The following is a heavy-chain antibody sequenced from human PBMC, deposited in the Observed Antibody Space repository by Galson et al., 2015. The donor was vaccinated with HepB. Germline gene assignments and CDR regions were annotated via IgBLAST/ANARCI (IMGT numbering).Heavy chain of an antibody. J-gene: IGHJ4*02. Sequence: SVKVSCKGSGFTFIGYHIHWVRQAPVQGLEWLGQINPIGGATTYAQKFPGRVTLTRTTSSKTAYMELTSLNPDDSAIYYCARDFRPTNFGVFTLDYWGQGSLVTVSS. V-gene: IGHV1-2*06. CDR2: INPIGGAT. CDR3: ARDFRPTNFGVFTLDY. D-gene: IGHD3-3*01. CDR1: GFTFIGYH.